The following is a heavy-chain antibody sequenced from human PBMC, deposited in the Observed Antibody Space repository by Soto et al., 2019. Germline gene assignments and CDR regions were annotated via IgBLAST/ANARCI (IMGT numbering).Heavy chain of an antibody. CDR2: IIQDGSEK. CDR3: RRSLDV. J-gene: IGHJ6*02. CDR1: GFTFSSYW. V-gene: IGHV3-7*05. Sequence: EGQLVESGGGLVQSGGSLRLSCAASGFTFSSYWMDWARQAPGKGLVWVAIIIQDGSEKYYLDSVKRRFTISRDNAKNSLYLQMNSLRAEDTAVYHCRRSLDVWGPRTTVTVSS.